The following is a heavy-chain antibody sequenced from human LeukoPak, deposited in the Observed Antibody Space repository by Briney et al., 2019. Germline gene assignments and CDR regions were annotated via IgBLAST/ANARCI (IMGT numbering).Heavy chain of an antibody. CDR3: AGTYYYGSGSLYYFDY. Sequence: ASVKVSCKASGGTFSSYAISWVRQAPGQGLEWMGGIIPIFGTANYAQKFQGRVTITADESTSTAYRELSSLRSEDTAVYYCAGTYYYGSGSLYYFDYWGQGTLVTVSS. J-gene: IGHJ4*02. V-gene: IGHV1-69*13. D-gene: IGHD3-10*01. CDR2: IIPIFGTA. CDR1: GGTFSSYA.